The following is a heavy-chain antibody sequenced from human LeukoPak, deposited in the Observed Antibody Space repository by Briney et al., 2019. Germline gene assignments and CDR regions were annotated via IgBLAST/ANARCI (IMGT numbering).Heavy chain of an antibody. V-gene: IGHV3-15*01. CDR2: IKSTTDGGTT. D-gene: IGHD1-26*01. CDR3: TSGGGGTYSFDY. CDR1: GLTFSRVW. J-gene: IGHJ4*02. Sequence: PGGSLRLSCAASGLTFSRVWMSWVRQAPGKGLEWVGRIKSTTDGGTTDYAAPVKGRLTISRDDSKTTQYLQMDSLRTEDTAVYYCTSGGGGTYSFDYWGQGTLVTVSS.